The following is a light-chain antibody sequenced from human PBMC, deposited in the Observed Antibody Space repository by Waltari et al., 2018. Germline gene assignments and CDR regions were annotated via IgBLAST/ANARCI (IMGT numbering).Light chain of an antibody. CDR3: QQYDISPLT. CDR1: QTVRTTY. J-gene: IGKJ4*01. V-gene: IGKV3-20*01. Sequence: EIVLTQSPATLSSSPGERATLPCRASQTVRTTYLCWYQQKPDQAPTLLIYGASSRATGIPDRFSGSGSGTDFSLTISSLEPEDFAVYYCQQYDISPLTFGGGTKVEIK. CDR2: GAS.